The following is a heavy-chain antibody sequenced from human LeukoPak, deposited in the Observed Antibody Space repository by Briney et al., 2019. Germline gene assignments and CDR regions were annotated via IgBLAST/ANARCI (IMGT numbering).Heavy chain of an antibody. CDR3: ARAGVVNTAMVY. D-gene: IGHD5-18*01. CDR2: IYYSGST. Sequence: SETLSLTCTVSGGSISSYYWSWIRQPPGKGLEWIGYIYYSGSTNYNPSLKSRVTISVDTSKNQFSLKLSSVTAADTAVYCCARAGVVNTAMVYWGQGTLVTVSS. CDR1: GGSISSYY. V-gene: IGHV4-59*01. J-gene: IGHJ4*02.